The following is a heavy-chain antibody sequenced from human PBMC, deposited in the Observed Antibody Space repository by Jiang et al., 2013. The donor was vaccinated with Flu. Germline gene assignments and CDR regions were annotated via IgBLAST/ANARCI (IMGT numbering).Heavy chain of an antibody. D-gene: IGHD1-26*01. J-gene: IGHJ3*02. CDR1: GFTFSSYE. CDR3: ASSGSYGGYDAFDI. V-gene: IGHV3-48*03. CDR2: ISSSGSTI. Sequence: VQLLESGGGLVQPGGSLRLSCAASGFTFSSYEMNWVRQAPGKGLEWVSYISSSGSTIYYADSVKGRFTISRDNAKNSLYLQMNSLRAEDTAVYYCASSGSYGGYDAFDIWGQGTMVTVSS.